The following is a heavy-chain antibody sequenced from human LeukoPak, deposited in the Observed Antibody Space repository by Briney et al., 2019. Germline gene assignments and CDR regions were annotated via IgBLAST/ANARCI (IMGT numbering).Heavy chain of an antibody. CDR3: ARDPRDYSNYVHHQGKNYYYGMDV. CDR2: ISYDGSNK. CDR1: GFTFSSYA. Sequence: GRSLRLSCAASGFTFSSYAMHWVRQAPGKGLEWVAVISYDGSNKYHADSVKGRFTISRDNSKNTLYLQMNSLRAEDTAVYYCARDPRDYSNYVHHQGKNYYYGMDVWGQGTTVTVSS. J-gene: IGHJ6*02. D-gene: IGHD4-11*01. V-gene: IGHV3-30-3*01.